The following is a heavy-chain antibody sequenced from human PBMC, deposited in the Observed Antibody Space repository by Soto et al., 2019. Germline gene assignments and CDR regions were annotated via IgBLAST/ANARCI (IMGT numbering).Heavy chain of an antibody. CDR3: AKVLSSGSYSGALEY. D-gene: IGHD1-26*01. Sequence: PGGSLRLSCVASGFSITSFAMSWVRQAPGKGLEWASAISASGGSTCADSVKGRLTTSRDNSKNTLYLQMNSLRVEDTAVYYCAKVLSSGSYSGALEYWGQGALVTVSS. CDR2: ISASGGST. CDR1: GFSITSFA. V-gene: IGHV3-23*01. J-gene: IGHJ4*02.